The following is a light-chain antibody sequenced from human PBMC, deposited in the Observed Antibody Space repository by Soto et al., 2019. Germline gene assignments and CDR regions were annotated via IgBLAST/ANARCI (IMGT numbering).Light chain of an antibody. Sequence: DIQMTQSPSSVSASVGDRVTITCRASQSISNWLAWYQQKPGKAPKLLIYSASSLQSGVPSRFSGSGSGTDFTLTINSLQTEDSATYYCQQAYSFPFTFGPGTKVDIK. CDR1: QSISNW. V-gene: IGKV1D-12*01. CDR3: QQAYSFPFT. CDR2: SAS. J-gene: IGKJ3*01.